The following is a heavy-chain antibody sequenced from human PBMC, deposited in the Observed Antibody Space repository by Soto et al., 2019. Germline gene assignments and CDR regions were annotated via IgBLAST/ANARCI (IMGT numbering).Heavy chain of an antibody. Sequence: SETLSLTCTVSGGSISSYYWSWIRQPPGKGLEWIGYIYYSGSTNYNPSLKSRVTISVDTSKNQFSLKLSSVTAADTAVYYCARDVRLNYYDSSGYYNDYWGQGTLVTVSS. D-gene: IGHD3-22*01. CDR2: IYYSGST. V-gene: IGHV4-59*01. J-gene: IGHJ4*02. CDR3: ARDVRLNYYDSSGYYNDY. CDR1: GGSISSYY.